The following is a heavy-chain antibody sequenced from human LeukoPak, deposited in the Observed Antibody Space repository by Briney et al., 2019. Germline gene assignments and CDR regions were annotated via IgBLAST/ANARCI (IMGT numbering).Heavy chain of an antibody. CDR1: GGSISSYC. Sequence: SETLSLTCTVSGGSISSYCWSWIRQPPGKGLEWIGYIYYSGSTNYNPSLKSRVTISVDTSKNQFSLKLSSVPAADTAVYYCARVSSTYDSSGYRLYYFDYWGQGSLVTVSS. CDR3: ARVSSTYDSSGYRLYYFDY. D-gene: IGHD3-22*01. V-gene: IGHV4-59*01. J-gene: IGHJ4*02. CDR2: IYYSGST.